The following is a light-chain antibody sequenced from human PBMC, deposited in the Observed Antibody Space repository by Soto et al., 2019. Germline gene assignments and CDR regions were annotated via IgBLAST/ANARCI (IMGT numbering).Light chain of an antibody. V-gene: IGLV2-14*01. Sequence: QSVLTQPASVSGSPGQSITISCTGTSSDVGGYNYVSWYQQHPGKAPKLMIYDVSNRPSEVSNRFSGSKSGNTASLTISGLQAEDEADYYCSSYTRSSTYVVFGGGTKLTVL. J-gene: IGLJ2*01. CDR1: SSDVGGYNY. CDR2: DVS. CDR3: SSYTRSSTYVV.